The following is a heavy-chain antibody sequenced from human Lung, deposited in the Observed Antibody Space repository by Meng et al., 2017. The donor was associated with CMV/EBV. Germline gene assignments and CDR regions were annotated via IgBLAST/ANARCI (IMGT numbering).Heavy chain of an antibody. J-gene: IGHJ4*02. Sequence: GQLVHFGFELKQPGASVKVSCRPSGYTFTSYAINWVRQAPGQGPDWMGWIDPNTGNPTYDQGFTGRFVFSLDTSVSTAYLQINSLRADDTAVYYCARDSPLDGYSLLDYWGQGTLVTVSS. CDR3: ARDSPLDGYSLLDY. D-gene: IGHD5-24*01. CDR1: GYTFTSYA. V-gene: IGHV7-4-1*02. CDR2: IDPNTGNP.